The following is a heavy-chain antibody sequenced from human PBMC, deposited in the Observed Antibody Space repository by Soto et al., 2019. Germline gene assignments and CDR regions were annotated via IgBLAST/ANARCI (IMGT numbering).Heavy chain of an antibody. D-gene: IGHD3-9*01. Sequence: PGGSLRLSCAASGFTFSSYAMSWVRQAPGKGLEWVSAISGSGGSTYYADSVKGRFTISRDNSKNTLYLQMNSPRAEDTAVYYCAKDPDILTGYYCDYWGQGTLVTVSS. J-gene: IGHJ4*02. CDR2: ISGSGGST. CDR3: AKDPDILTGYYCDY. CDR1: GFTFSSYA. V-gene: IGHV3-23*01.